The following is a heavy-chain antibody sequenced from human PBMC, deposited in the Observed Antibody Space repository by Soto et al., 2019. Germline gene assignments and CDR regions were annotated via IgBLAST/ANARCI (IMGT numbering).Heavy chain of an antibody. D-gene: IGHD2-2*01. CDR2: IGTDGNT. J-gene: IGHJ4*01. V-gene: IGHV3-23*01. Sequence: PGGSLRLSCAASGFTFNSYAMNWVRQAPGKGLAWVSAIGTDGNTYYANSVKGRFTISRDNSRTTLYLQMNSLRVEDTALYYCVRKYPGTRPFDYWGQGTLVTVSS. CDR1: GFTFNSYA. CDR3: VRKYPGTRPFDY.